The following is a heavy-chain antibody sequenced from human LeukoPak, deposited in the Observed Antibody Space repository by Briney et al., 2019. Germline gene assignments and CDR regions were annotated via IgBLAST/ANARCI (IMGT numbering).Heavy chain of an antibody. V-gene: IGHV3-30*18. CDR3: AKEPTSYSSGWYFHH. CDR1: GFIFSNYG. CDR2: ISHDGRTE. Sequence: GGSLTLSCAASGFIFSNYGMHWVRQAPGKGLEWVAVISHDGRTEFYADSVKGRFTISRDNSKNTLDLQMFSLRAEDTAVYYCAKEPTSYSSGWYFHHWGQGTLVTVSS. J-gene: IGHJ1*01. D-gene: IGHD6-25*01.